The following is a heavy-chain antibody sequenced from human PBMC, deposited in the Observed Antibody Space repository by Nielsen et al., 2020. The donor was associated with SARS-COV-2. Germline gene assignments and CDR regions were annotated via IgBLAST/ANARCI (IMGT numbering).Heavy chain of an antibody. D-gene: IGHD2-21*02. CDR3: ARLTAALDY. Sequence: GESLKISCAASGFTFSSYAMHWVRQAPGKGLEWVAVISYDGSNKYYADSVKGRFTISRDNSKNTLYLQMNSLRSEDTAVYYCARLTAALDYWGQGTLVTVSS. CDR1: GFTFSSYA. V-gene: IGHV3-30*04. CDR2: ISYDGSNK. J-gene: IGHJ4*02.